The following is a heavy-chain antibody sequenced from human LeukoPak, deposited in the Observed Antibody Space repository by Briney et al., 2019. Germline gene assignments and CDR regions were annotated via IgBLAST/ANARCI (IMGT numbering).Heavy chain of an antibody. CDR2: IYPGYSDT. J-gene: IGHJ4*02. CDR3: ARQPELGIYDY. D-gene: IGHD7-27*01. Sequence: GESLKISCKGSGYSFTSYWIGCGRQMPGKGLEWMGIIYPGYSDTRYSPSFQGQVTISADKSISTAYLQWSSLKASDTAMYYCARQPELGIYDYWGQGTLVTVSS. V-gene: IGHV5-51*01. CDR1: GYSFTSYW.